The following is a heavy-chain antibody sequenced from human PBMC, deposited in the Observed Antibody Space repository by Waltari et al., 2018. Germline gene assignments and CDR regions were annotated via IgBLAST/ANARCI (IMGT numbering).Heavy chain of an antibody. D-gene: IGHD7-27*01. Sequence: EVQLVESGGGLVQPGGSLRLSCAASGFTFSSYEMNWVRQAPGKGLEGVSYISSSGNTIYYADSVKGRFTISRDNAKNSLYLQMNSLRAEDTAVYYCARDSIRTGEFDYWGQGTLVTVSS. V-gene: IGHV3-48*03. CDR1: GFTFSSYE. CDR3: ARDSIRTGEFDY. CDR2: ISSSGNTI. J-gene: IGHJ4*02.